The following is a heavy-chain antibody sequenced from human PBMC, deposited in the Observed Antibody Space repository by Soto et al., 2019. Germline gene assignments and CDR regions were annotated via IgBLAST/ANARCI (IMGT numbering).Heavy chain of an antibody. CDR3: ARVGYDYYFDY. D-gene: IGHD5-12*01. V-gene: IGHV4-59*01. Sequence: SETLSLTCPVSGGSISSYYWSWIRQPPGKGLEWIGYIYYSGSTNYNPSLKSRVTISVDTSKNQFSLKLSSVTAADTAVYYCARVGYDYYFDYWGQGTLVTVSS. CDR2: IYYSGST. CDR1: GGSISSYY. J-gene: IGHJ4*02.